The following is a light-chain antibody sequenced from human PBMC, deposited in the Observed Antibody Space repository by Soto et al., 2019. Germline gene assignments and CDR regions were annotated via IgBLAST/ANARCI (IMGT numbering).Light chain of an antibody. V-gene: IGKV1-13*02. CDR2: DAS. CDR3: QQYETFSGT. CDR1: QGISSA. J-gene: IGKJ1*01. Sequence: AIQLTQSPSSLSASVGDRVTITCRASQGISSALAWYQQKPGKVPKLLIYDASSLQSGVPSRFSGSGSGTKFTLTIASLQPDDFATYYCQQYETFSGTFGPGTKVDIK.